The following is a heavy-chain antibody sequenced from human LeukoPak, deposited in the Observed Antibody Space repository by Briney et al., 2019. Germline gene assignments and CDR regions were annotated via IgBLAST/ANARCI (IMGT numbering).Heavy chain of an antibody. J-gene: IGHJ4*02. CDR2: IRRKANSYAT. V-gene: IGHV3-73*01. D-gene: IGHD1-26*01. Sequence: GGSLRLSCAACGFTFSGSAMHWVRQASGKGLEWVGRIRRKANSYATAYAASVKGRFTISRDDSKNTAYLQMNSLKTEDTAVYSCTRVGATFLEYSGQGTLATVSA. CDR1: GFTFSGSA. CDR3: TRVGATFLEY.